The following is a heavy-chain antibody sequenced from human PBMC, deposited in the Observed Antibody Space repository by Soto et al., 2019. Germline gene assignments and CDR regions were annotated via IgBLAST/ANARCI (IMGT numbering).Heavy chain of an antibody. D-gene: IGHD3-22*01. Sequence: PVGSLRHSCTASGFTFGDYAMIWFRQATGKGLEWVGFIRSKAYGGTTEYAASVKGRFTISRDDSKSIAYLQMNSLKTEDTAVYYCTRVQPYDSSGFIDYWGQGTLVTVSS. J-gene: IGHJ4*02. CDR1: GFTFGDYA. V-gene: IGHV3-49*03. CDR2: IRSKAYGGTT. CDR3: TRVQPYDSSGFIDY.